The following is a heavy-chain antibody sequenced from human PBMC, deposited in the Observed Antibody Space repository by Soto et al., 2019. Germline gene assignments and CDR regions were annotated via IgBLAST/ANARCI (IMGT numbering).Heavy chain of an antibody. CDR1: GGSISSSSYY. J-gene: IGHJ6*02. CDR2: IYYSGST. D-gene: IGHD6-13*01. Sequence: CETLSLTCTVSGGSISSSSYYWGWIRQPPGKGLEWIGSIYYSGSTYHNPSLKSRVTISVDTSKNQFSLKMSSVTAADTAVYYCARKGIAAAGRYYYYYGMDVWGQGTTVTVSS. CDR3: ARKGIAAAGRYYYYYGMDV. V-gene: IGHV4-39*01.